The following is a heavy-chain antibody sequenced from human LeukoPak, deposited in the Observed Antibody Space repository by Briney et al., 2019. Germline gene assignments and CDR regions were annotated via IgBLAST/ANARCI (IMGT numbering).Heavy chain of an antibody. CDR3: ARDSHGDYVDFDY. Sequence: GGSLRLSCAASGLTFSSYWMHWVRQAPGKGLVWVSRINSDGSSTSYADSVKGRFTISRDSAKNTLYLQMNSLRAEDTAVYYCARDSHGDYVDFDYWGQGTLVTVSS. CDR1: GLTFSSYW. D-gene: IGHD4-17*01. V-gene: IGHV3-74*01. CDR2: INSDGSST. J-gene: IGHJ4*02.